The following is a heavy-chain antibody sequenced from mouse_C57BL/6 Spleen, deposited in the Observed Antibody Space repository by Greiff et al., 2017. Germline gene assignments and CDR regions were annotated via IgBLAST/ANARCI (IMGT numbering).Heavy chain of an antibody. Sequence: QVQLQQPGAELVKPGASVKMSCKASGYTFTSYWITWVKQRPGQGLEWIGDIYPGSGSTNYNAKFKSKATLTVDTSSSTAYMQLSSLPSEDSAVYYCGREWASRDRSYWGQGTTLTVAS. CDR1: GYTFTSYW. V-gene: IGHV1-55*01. J-gene: IGHJ2*01. CDR2: IYPGSGST. D-gene: IGHD3-1*01. CDR3: GREWASRDRSY.